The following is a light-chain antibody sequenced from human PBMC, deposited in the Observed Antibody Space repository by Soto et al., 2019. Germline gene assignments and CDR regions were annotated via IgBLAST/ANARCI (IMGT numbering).Light chain of an antibody. CDR1: SSNIGAGTD. V-gene: IGLV1-40*01. J-gene: IGLJ1*01. CDR3: QSYDISLRGYV. Sequence: QSLLTQPPSVSGAPGQRVTSSCTGSSSNIGAGTDVPWYQQLPGTAPKLLSYGDNYRPSGVPDRFSASKSGTSASLTITGLQAEDEADYYCQSYDISLRGYVFGTGTKVTVL. CDR2: GDN.